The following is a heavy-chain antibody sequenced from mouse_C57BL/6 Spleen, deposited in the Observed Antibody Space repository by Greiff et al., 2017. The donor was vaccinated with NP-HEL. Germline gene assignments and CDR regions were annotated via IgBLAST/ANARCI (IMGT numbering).Heavy chain of an antibody. J-gene: IGHJ4*01. CDR3: ARFYYGSSPSYAMDY. V-gene: IGHV1-69*01. D-gene: IGHD1-1*01. Sequence: VQLQQPGAELVMPGASVKLSCKASGYTFTSYWMHWVKQRPGQGLEWIGEIDPSDSYTNYNQKFKGKSTLTVDKSSSTAYMQLSSLTSEDSAVYYCARFYYGSSPSYAMDYWGQGTSVTVSS. CDR1: GYTFTSYW. CDR2: IDPSDSYT.